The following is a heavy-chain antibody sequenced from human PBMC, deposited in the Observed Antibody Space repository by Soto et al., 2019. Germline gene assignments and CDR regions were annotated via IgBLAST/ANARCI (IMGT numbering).Heavy chain of an antibody. CDR1: GYDFNTNW. V-gene: IGHV5-51*01. Sequence: PGESLKISCRGSGYDFNTNWFGWVRQLPGKGLEWVGIMYPGDSATRYNPSLQGHVTLSADVTVSTAFLQWRSLKTSDTGMYFCARRPRDCNKTICYYADHWGHGTQVTVSS. CDR2: MYPGDSAT. J-gene: IGHJ4*01. D-gene: IGHD3-10*01. CDR3: ARRPRDCNKTICYYADH.